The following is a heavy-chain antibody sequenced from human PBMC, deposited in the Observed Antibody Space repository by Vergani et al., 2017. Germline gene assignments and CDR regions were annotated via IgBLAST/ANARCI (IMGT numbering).Heavy chain of an antibody. D-gene: IGHD5-12*01. J-gene: IGHJ3*02. V-gene: IGHV3-30*03. CDR1: GFTFSSYG. Sequence: QVQLVESGGGVVQPGRSLRLSCAASGFTFSSYGMHWVRQAPGKGLEWVAVISYDGSNKYYADSVKGRFTISRDNAKNSLYLQMNSLRAEDTAVYYCARVATIFGAFDIWGQGTMVTVSS. CDR2: ISYDGSNK. CDR3: ARVATIFGAFDI.